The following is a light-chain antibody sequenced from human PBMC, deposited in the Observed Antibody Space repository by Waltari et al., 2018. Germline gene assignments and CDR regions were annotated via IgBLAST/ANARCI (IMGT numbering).Light chain of an antibody. CDR1: QGVLSSSDIRNY. CDR2: WAS. V-gene: IGKV4-1*01. J-gene: IGKJ1*01. Sequence: EIVMTHSPESLPLFLGERATIHCTSTQGVLSSSDIRNYLAWYQQRPGQSPKLLIYWASTREFGVPDRFTGSGSGTDFTLTISSLQAEDVAVYYCQQYFSLPWTFGQGTKVEL. CDR3: QQYFSLPWT.